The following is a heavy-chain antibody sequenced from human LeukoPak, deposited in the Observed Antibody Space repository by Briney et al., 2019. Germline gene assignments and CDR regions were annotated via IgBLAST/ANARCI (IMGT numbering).Heavy chain of an antibody. Sequence: PSETLSLTCTVSGGSISGGGYYWSWIRQHPGKGLEWIGYIYYSGSTYYNPSLKSRVTISVDTSKNQFSLKLSSVTAADTAVYYCARDSNCSGGSCYYFDYWGQGTLVSVSS. CDR2: IYYSGST. CDR3: ARDSNCSGGSCYYFDY. V-gene: IGHV4-31*03. D-gene: IGHD2-15*01. CDR1: GGSISGGGYY. J-gene: IGHJ4*02.